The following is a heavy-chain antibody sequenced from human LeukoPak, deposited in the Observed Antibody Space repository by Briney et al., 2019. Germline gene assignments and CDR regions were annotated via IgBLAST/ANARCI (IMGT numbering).Heavy chain of an antibody. D-gene: IGHD1-26*01. Sequence: PTGGSLRLSCVVSGFTFSDHYMEWVRQAPGKGLEWVGRSRNRLNSYTTEYVASVKGRFTISRDNAKNSLYLQMNSLRAEDTAVYYCARDIGGSYLAQGYYYYGMDVWGQGTTVTVSS. V-gene: IGHV3-72*01. J-gene: IGHJ6*02. CDR3: ARDIGGSYLAQGYYYYGMDV. CDR1: GFTFSDHY. CDR2: SRNRLNSYTT.